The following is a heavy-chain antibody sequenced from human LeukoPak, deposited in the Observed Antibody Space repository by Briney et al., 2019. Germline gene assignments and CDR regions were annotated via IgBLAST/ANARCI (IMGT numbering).Heavy chain of an antibody. D-gene: IGHD6-19*01. CDR3: ARLSVAGGSHAFDI. CDR1: GYSFTSYW. CDR2: IYPGDSDT. J-gene: IGHJ3*02. V-gene: IGHV5-51*01. Sequence: GESLQISCQGSGYSFTSYWIGWVRPMPGKGLEWMGIIYPGDSDTRYSPSFQGQVTISADKSISTAYLQWSSLKASDTAMYYCARLSVAGGSHAFDIWGQGTMVTVSS.